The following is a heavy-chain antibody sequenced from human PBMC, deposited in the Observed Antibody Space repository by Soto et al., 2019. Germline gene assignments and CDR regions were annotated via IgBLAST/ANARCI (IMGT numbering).Heavy chain of an antibody. J-gene: IGHJ6*02. CDR1: GGSISSGGYY. Sequence: QVQLQESGPGLVKPSQTLSLTCTVSGGSISSGGYYWSWIRQHPGKGLEWIGYIYYSGSTYYNPSLKSRLTITVDSSTNLSSRKQSSVTAADTAVYYCARLPGYIQHGTYFYYDLDVWGQGTTVTVSS. CDR3: ARLPGYIQHGTYFYYDLDV. CDR2: IYYSGST. V-gene: IGHV4-31*03. D-gene: IGHD5-18*01.